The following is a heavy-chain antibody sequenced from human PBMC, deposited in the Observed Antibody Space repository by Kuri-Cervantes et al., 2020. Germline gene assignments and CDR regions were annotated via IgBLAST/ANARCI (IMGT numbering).Heavy chain of an antibody. CDR1: GFTFSDHY. CDR2: IYYSGST. J-gene: IGHJ3*02. D-gene: IGHD3-10*01. V-gene: IGHV4-38-2*02. Sequence: ESLKISCAASGFTFSDHYMDWVRQPPGKGLEWIGSIYYSGSTYYNPSLKSRVIISVDTSKNQFSLKLSSVTAADTTVYYCARESSYAFGIWGQGTTVTVSS. CDR3: ARESSYAFGI.